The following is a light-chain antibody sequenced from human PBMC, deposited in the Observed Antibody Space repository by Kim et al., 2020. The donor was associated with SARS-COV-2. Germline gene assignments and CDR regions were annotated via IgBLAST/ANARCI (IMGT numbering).Light chain of an antibody. J-gene: IGKJ2*01. CDR2: GAS. CDR1: QSLSGSY. CDR3: QQYGNSPYT. V-gene: IGKV3-20*01. Sequence: EIVLTQSPGTLSLSPGERATLSCRASQSLSGSYLAWYQQKPGQAPRLLIYGASSRATGIPERFSGSGSGTDFTLTISRLEPEDFAVYYCQQYGNSPYTFGQGTKLE.